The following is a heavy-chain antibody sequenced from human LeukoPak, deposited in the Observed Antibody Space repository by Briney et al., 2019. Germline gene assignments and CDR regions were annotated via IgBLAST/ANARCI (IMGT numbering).Heavy chain of an antibody. V-gene: IGHV1-8*01. D-gene: IGHD3-10*01. CDR3: ARVVVRGVIAWGY. Sequence: ASVKVSCKASGYTFTSYDINWVRQATGQGLEWMGWMNPNSGNTGYAQKFQGRVTMTRNTSISTAYMELSSLRSEDTAAYYCARVVVRGVIAWGYWGQGTLVTVSS. J-gene: IGHJ4*02. CDR2: MNPNSGNT. CDR1: GYTFTSYD.